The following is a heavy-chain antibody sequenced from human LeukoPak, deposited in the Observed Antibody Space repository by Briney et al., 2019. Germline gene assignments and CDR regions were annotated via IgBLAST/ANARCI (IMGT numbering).Heavy chain of an antibody. D-gene: IGHD1-26*01. CDR1: GFTFSIYA. V-gene: IGHV3-23*01. CDR2: IGGSGDST. J-gene: IGHJ6*03. Sequence: PGGSLRLSCAASGFTFSIYAMTWVRQAPGKGLEWVSGIGGSGDSTSYADSVKGRFTMSRDNSKNTLYLQMNSLRAEDTAVYYCAKFSSSREHYYYYMDVWGKGTTVTVSS. CDR3: AKFSSSREHYYYYMDV.